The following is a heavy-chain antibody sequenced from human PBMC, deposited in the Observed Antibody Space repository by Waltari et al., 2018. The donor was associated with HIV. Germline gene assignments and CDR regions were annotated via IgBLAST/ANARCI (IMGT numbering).Heavy chain of an antibody. CDR1: GFTLGTYS. D-gene: IGHD1-26*01. V-gene: IGHV3-21*02. CDR3: VADLGGSHDS. J-gene: IGHJ4*02. Sequence: MQLVESGGGLVKPGGSRRLSCATSGFTLGTYSMTWVRQTPGKGLELHSSITSTSRSIFYSDSTKCRFIISRDNAQNSLSLQMTSLTAEDTAVYFCVADLGGSHDSWGQGTLVTVSS. CDR2: ITSTSRSI.